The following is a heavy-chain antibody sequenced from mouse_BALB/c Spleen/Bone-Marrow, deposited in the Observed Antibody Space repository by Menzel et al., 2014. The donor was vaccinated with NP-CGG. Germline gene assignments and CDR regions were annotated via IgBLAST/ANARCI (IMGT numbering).Heavy chain of an antibody. D-gene: IGHD2-1*01. CDR1: GYSFTNYW. Sequence: VQLQQSGAELAKPGASVKMSCKASGYSFTNYWMHWVKQRPGQGLEWIGYISPSTGYSEYNQKFKDKATLTADKSSNIAYMQLSSLTSEDSAVYYCARYGNYPLFAYWGHGTLVTVSA. V-gene: IGHV1-7*01. J-gene: IGHJ3*01. CDR3: ARYGNYPLFAY. CDR2: ISPSTGYS.